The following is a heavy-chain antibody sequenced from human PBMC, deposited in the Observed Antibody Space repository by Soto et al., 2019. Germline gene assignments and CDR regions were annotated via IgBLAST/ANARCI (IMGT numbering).Heavy chain of an antibody. CDR2: MRANSGDT. D-gene: IGHD3-3*02. Sequence: QVQLVQPGAEVRKPGASVKVSCKASGDIFTNFDFNWVRQATGQGLEWIGWMRANSGDTGHDQKFQGRVRMTRDTYMSTAYMELSSLRAEDTAVYYCARYIFGQGFKAWGQGTLVFVSS. CDR3: ARYIFGQGFKA. J-gene: IGHJ5*02. CDR1: GDIFTNFD. V-gene: IGHV1-8*01.